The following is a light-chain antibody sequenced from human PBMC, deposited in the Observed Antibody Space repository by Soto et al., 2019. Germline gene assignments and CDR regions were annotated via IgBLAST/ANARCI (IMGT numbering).Light chain of an antibody. V-gene: IGKV3-11*01. J-gene: IGKJ4*01. CDR1: QSVSTY. CDR3: QQRSNWPLT. Sequence: EIVLTQSPATLSLSPGERATLSCRASQSVSTYLAWYQQKPGQAPRLLVYDATNRATGIPARFSGSGSGTDFTLTINSLEPEDSAVYSCQQRSNWPLTFGRGTKVEIK. CDR2: DAT.